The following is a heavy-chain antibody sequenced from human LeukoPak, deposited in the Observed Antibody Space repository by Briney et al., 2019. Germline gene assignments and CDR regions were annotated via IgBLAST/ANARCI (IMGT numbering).Heavy chain of an antibody. CDR3: ARRDFSGGHYYFDY. CDR2: IYPDDSDS. Sequence: GESLKISCKGSGYSFTSYWIGWVRQMPGKGLEWMGIIYPDDSDSRYSPSFQGQVTISADKSISTAYLQWSSLRASDTAMYYCARRDFSGGHYYFDYWGQGTLVTVSS. D-gene: IGHD2-8*02. J-gene: IGHJ4*02. CDR1: GYSFTSYW. V-gene: IGHV5-51*01.